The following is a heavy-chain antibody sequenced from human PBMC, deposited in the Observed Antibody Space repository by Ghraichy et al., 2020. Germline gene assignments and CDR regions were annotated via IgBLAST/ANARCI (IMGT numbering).Heavy chain of an antibody. D-gene: IGHD3-9*01. Sequence: LSLTCAASGFTFSSHAMGWVRQAPGKGLEWASIISAVNTGTYYADSVKGRFTISRDNSENTLYMQMNSLRVEDTAVYYCARRSLTEGVIDYWGQGILVTVSS. J-gene: IGHJ4*02. CDR3: ARRSLTEGVIDY. V-gene: IGHV3-23*01. CDR2: ISAVNTGT. CDR1: GFTFSSHA.